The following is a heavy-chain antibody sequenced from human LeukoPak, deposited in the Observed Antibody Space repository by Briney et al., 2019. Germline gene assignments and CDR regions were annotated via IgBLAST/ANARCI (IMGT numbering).Heavy chain of an antibody. D-gene: IGHD5-24*01. J-gene: IGHJ4*02. CDR3: VRDRRDGYNSDFDY. CDR1: SASISSRSSF. CDR2: FLYGGNS. V-gene: IGHV4-39*07. Sequence: SETLSLTCTVSSASISSRSSFWAWMRQPPGKGLEWIGSFLYGGNSYYNPSLNSRVTISVDTSKNQFSLKLNSVTAADTAVYYCVRDRRDGYNSDFDYWGQGTLVTVSS.